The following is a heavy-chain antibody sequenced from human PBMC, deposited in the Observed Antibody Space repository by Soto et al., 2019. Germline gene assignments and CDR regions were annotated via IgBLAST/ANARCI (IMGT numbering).Heavy chain of an antibody. D-gene: IGHD6-19*01. CDR1: GYSISSGYY. CDR3: ARAYSSGWADAFDI. J-gene: IGHJ3*02. Sequence: PSETLSLTCAVSGYSISSGYYWGWIRQPPGKGLECIGSVYHSGSTYYYNPSLKSRVIISVDTSKNQFSLKLSSVTAADTAVYYCARAYSSGWADAFDIWGQGTMVTVSS. CDR2: VYHSGSTY. V-gene: IGHV4-38-2*01.